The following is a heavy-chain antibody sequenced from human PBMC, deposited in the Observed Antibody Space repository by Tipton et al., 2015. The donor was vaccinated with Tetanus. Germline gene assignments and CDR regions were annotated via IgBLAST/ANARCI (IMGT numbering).Heavy chain of an antibody. CDR3: ARDQARGARGWNYFDY. Sequence: TLSLTCTVSGGSLSRGGYYWTWIRQHPGKGLEWIGDIYFSGSSYYNPSLKSLVTISVDTSKNQFSLRLNSVTAADTAVYYCARDQARGARGWNYFDYWGLGTLVTVSS. V-gene: IGHV4-31*01. J-gene: IGHJ4*02. D-gene: IGHD1-26*01. CDR2: IYFSGSS. CDR1: GGSLSRGGYY.